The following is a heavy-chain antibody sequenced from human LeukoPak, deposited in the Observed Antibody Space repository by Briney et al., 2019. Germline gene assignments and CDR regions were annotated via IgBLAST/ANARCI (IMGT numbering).Heavy chain of an antibody. J-gene: IGHJ5*02. CDR2: TYYRSTWYN. D-gene: IGHD2-2*01. V-gene: IGHV6-1*01. CDR3: ARRLTQYDCFDP. CDR1: GDSVSSNSVN. Sequence: SQALSLTCAISGDSVSSNSVNWNWIRQSPSRGLEWLGRTYYRSTWYNDYAVSVRGRITVNPDTSKNQFSLHLNSVTPEDTAVYYCARRLTQYDCFDPWGQGILVTVSS.